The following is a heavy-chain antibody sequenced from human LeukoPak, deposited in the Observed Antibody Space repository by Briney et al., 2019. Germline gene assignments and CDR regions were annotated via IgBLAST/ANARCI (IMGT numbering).Heavy chain of an antibody. CDR2: IYYSGST. CDR1: GGSISSYY. V-gene: IGHV4-59*01. D-gene: IGHD6-6*01. J-gene: IGHJ4*02. Sequence: SSETLSLTCTVFGGSISSYYWSWIRQPPGKGLEWIGYIYYSGSTNYNPSLKSRVTISVGTSKNQFSLKLSSVTAADTAVYYCASSMYSSSSPDYWGQGTLVTVSS. CDR3: ASSMYSSSSPDY.